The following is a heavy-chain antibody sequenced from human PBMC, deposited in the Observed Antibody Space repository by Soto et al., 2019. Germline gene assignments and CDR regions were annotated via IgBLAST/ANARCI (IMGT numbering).Heavy chain of an antibody. J-gene: IGHJ6*02. CDR3: AHRLSTPYYYYGMDV. V-gene: IGHV2-70*12. CDR1: GFSLSTSGKC. CDR2: IDWDDDK. Sequence: SGPTLVNPTQTLTLTCTFSGFSLSTSGKCVSWIRQPPGKALEWLARIDWDDDKYYSTSLKTRLTISKDTSKNQVVLTMTNMDPVDTATYYCAHRLSTPYYYYGMDVWGQGTTVTVSS.